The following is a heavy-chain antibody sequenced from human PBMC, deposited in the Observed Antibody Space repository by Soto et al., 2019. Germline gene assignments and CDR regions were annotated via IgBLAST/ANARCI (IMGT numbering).Heavy chain of an antibody. CDR3: STGPGYCSAGSCPLDY. CDR2: FDPEDGET. J-gene: IGHJ4*02. CDR1: GYTLTELS. D-gene: IGHD2-15*01. V-gene: IGHV1-24*01. Sequence: ASVKVSCKVSGYTLTELSMHWVRQAPGKGLEWLGGFDPEDGETIYAQKFQGRVTMTEDTSTDTAYMELSSLRSEDTAVYYCSTGPGYCSAGSCPLDYWGKGTLVTVSS.